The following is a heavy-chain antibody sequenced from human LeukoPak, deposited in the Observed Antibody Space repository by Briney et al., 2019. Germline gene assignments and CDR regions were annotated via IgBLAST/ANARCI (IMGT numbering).Heavy chain of an antibody. D-gene: IGHD6-13*01. CDR1: GGSISSYY. CDR3: ARGRYSSSWYYFDY. V-gene: IGHV4-59*01. CDR2: IYYSGST. J-gene: IGHJ4*02. Sequence: SETLSLTCTVSGGSISSYYWSWIRQPPGKGLEWIGYIYYSGSTNYNPSLKSRVTISVDTSKNQFSLKLSSVTAADTAVYYCARGRYSSSWYYFDYWGQGTLVTVSS.